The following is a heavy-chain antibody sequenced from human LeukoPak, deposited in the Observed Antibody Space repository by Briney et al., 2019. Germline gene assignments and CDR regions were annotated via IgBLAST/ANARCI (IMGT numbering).Heavy chain of an antibody. Sequence: PSETLSLTCTVSGGSISSYYWSWIRQPPGKGLEWIGYICYSGSTNYNPSLKSRVTISVDTSKNQFSLKLSSVTAADTAVYYCARYDILTAERDAFDIWGQGTMVTVSS. CDR2: ICYSGST. CDR3: ARYDILTAERDAFDI. CDR1: GGSISSYY. V-gene: IGHV4-59*01. J-gene: IGHJ3*02. D-gene: IGHD3-9*01.